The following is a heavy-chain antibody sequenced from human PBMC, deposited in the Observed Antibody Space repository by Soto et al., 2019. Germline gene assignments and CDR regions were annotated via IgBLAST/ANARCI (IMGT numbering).Heavy chain of an antibody. J-gene: IGHJ5*02. CDR2: IYLDGTT. D-gene: IGHD5-12*01. CDR3: VRLVDIEATIGWCDP. Sequence: LSETLSLTCVVSGYSISRGYFWGWIRPPPGKGLEWIGRIYLDGTTSYNPSLRSRVIISVDTSKNQFSLKLTSVMAADTAVYYCVRLVDIEATIGWCDPWGQGTLVTLS. V-gene: IGHV4-38-2*01. CDR1: GYSISRGYF.